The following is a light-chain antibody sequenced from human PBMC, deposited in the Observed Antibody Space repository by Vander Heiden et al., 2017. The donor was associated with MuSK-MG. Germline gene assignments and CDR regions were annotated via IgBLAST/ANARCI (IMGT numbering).Light chain of an antibody. J-gene: IGKJ2*01. V-gene: IGKV1-39*01. CDR3: QQSDSTPYT. CDR1: QTIRTY. CDR2: ETS. Sequence: DIQMTQSPSSLSASGGDRVTITCRASQTIRTYVNWYQQKRGEAPKLLIYETSILQSGVPSRFSGSGSGTDFTLTISSLQSEDFATYYCQQSDSTPYTFGQGTKLXIK.